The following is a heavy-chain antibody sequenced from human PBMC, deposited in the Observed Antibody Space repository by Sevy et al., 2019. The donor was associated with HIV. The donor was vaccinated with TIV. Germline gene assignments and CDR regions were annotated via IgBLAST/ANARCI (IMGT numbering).Heavy chain of an antibody. D-gene: IGHD5-12*01. CDR3: AKGRPGSGYAGAAAGD. J-gene: IGHJ4*02. CDR1: GYRFTSYA. Sequence: ASVKVSCKASGYRFTSYAMNWVRQAPGQGLEWMGWINANTGKPTYAQGFTGRFVFSLDTSVNPAYLQISSLKAEDTAVYYCAKGRPGSGYAGAAAGDWGQGIRVTVSS. CDR2: INANTGKP. V-gene: IGHV7-4-1*02.